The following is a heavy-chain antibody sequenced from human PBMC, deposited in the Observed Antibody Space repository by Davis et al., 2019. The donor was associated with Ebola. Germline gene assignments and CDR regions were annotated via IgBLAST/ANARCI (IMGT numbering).Heavy chain of an antibody. V-gene: IGHV4-4*02. CDR3: ASGTFWSGYYGLDY. D-gene: IGHD3-3*01. CDR2: VNLSETT. J-gene: IGHJ4*02. Sequence: PSETLSLTCAVSGASISSNNWWSWVRQPPGKGLEWIGEVNLSETTNYNPSLKSRVTISVDKSKNQFSLKLNSVTAADTAVYFCASGTFWSGYYGLDYWGQGTLVTVSS. CDR1: GASISSNNW.